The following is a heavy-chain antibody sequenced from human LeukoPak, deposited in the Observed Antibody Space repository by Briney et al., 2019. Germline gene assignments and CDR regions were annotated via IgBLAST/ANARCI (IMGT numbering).Heavy chain of an antibody. CDR1: GYTFTSSG. J-gene: IGHJ5*02. CDR3: ARQVPAAGWFDP. V-gene: IGHV1-18*01. D-gene: IGHD2-2*01. Sequence: GASVKVSCKASGYTFTSSGISWVRQAPGQGLEWMGWISAYNSNTNYAQKLKGRFTMTTDTSTSTAYMELRSLRSDDTAVYYCARQVPAAGWFDPWGQGTLVTVSS. CDR2: ISAYNSNT.